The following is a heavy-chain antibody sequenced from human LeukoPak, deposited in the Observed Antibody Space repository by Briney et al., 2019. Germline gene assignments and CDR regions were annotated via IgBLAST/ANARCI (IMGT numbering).Heavy chain of an antibody. D-gene: IGHD3-3*01. V-gene: IGHV4-39*01. CDR2: IYYSGST. CDR3: GRLGWLLGHDAFD. Sequence: PSETLSLTCTVSGGSISSSSYYWGWIRQPPGKGLEWIGSIYYSGSTYYNPSLKSRVTISVDTSKNQFSLKLSSVTAADTAVFYCGRLGWLLGHDAFDMGQGTMVTVSS. J-gene: IGHJ3*02. CDR1: GGSISSSSYY.